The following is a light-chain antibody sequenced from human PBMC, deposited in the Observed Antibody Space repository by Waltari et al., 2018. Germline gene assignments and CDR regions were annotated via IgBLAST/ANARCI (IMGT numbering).Light chain of an antibody. Sequence: QLLVTQSPAASAPLGAAVKRTCTLSTGHSRNIVAWLQPRTEKGPRYLMNVNSDGSHIKGDEIPDRFSGSSPGAERYLTISSLQSYDEADYYCQTGGHGTWVFGGGTTLTVL. J-gene: IGLJ3*02. CDR3: QTGGHGTWV. CDR1: TGHSRNI. V-gene: IGLV4-69*01. CDR2: VNSDGSH.